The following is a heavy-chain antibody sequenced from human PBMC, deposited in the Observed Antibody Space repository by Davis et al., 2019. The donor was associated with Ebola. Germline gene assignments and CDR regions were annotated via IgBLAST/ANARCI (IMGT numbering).Heavy chain of an antibody. Sequence: SQTLSLTCAVYGGSFSGYYWSWLRQPPGKGLEWIGEINHSGSTNYNPSLKSRATISVDTSKNQFSLRLSSVTAADTAVYYCARQKEVLRFLEWVYLFDYWGQGTLVTVSS. CDR2: INHSGST. CDR1: GGSFSGYY. V-gene: IGHV4-34*01. J-gene: IGHJ4*02. CDR3: ARQKEVLRFLEWVYLFDY. D-gene: IGHD3-3*01.